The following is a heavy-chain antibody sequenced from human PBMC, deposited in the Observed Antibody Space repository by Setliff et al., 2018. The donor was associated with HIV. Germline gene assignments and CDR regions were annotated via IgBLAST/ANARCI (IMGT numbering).Heavy chain of an antibody. CDR1: GVSTSSSTYY. CDR2: IYYSGST. J-gene: IGHJ6*03. D-gene: IGHD3-9*01. V-gene: IGHV4-39*01. Sequence: SETLSLTCIVSGVSTSSSTYYWGWIRQPPGKGLAWIGYIYYSGSTYYNPSLNSRVTISVDTSKNQFSLKLSSVTAADTAVYYCARLGSALRYFDWLLGDEGYYYYYMDVWGKGTTVTVSS. CDR3: ARLGSALRYFDWLLGDEGYYYYYMDV.